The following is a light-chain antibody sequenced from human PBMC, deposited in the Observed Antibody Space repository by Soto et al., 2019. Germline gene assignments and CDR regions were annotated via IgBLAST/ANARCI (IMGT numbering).Light chain of an antibody. V-gene: IGLV6-57*01. CDR2: EDY. Sequence: NFMLTQPHSMSESPGKTVTISCTRTSGSIASNYVQWYQQRPGSSPTTVIYEDYQRPSGVPDRFSGSIDSSSNSASLTISGLKTEDEADYYCQSYDSSNPWVFGGGTQLTVL. J-gene: IGLJ3*02. CDR3: QSYDSSNPWV. CDR1: SGSIASNY.